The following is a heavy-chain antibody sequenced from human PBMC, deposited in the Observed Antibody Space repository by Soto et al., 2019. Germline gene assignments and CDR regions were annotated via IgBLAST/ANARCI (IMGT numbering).Heavy chain of an antibody. V-gene: IGHV3-21*01. J-gene: IGHJ6*02. CDR1: EFIFSNYN. Sequence: GGSLRLSCAASEFIFSNYNMNWVRQAPGKGLEWVSFISSSGTYIYYADSVKGRFTVARDNAKNSLYLQMNSLRAEDTAVYFCARDPRTSVTPHTYYYHGMDVWGQGTTITVSS. CDR3: ARDPRTSVTPHTYYYHGMDV. CDR2: ISSSGTYI. D-gene: IGHD4-17*01.